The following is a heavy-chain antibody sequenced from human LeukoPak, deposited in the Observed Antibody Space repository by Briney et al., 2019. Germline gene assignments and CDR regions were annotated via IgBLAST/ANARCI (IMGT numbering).Heavy chain of an antibody. Sequence: ASVKVSCKASGYTFTSYGISWVRQAPGQGLEWMGWISACNGNTNYAQKLQGRVTMTTDTSTSTAYMELRSLRSDDTAVYYCARMGIAAAPYYYGMDVWGQGTTVTVSS. CDR3: ARMGIAAAPYYYGMDV. V-gene: IGHV1-18*01. D-gene: IGHD6-13*01. CDR2: ISACNGNT. CDR1: GYTFTSYG. J-gene: IGHJ6*02.